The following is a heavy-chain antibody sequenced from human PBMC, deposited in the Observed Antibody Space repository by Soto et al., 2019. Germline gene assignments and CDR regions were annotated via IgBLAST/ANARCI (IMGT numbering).Heavy chain of an antibody. V-gene: IGHV4-39*01. CDR3: GRKVEGEIIPGEIDY. Sequence: TSETLSLTCTVSGASISSRDFYWTWIRQPPGKGLEWIASIYYTGSTDYNPSLKSRVTISIDTSNHQFSLKMNSVTAADTALYFCGRKVEGEIIPGEIDYCGQGILVPVSS. D-gene: IGHD3-16*01. CDR2: IYYTGST. J-gene: IGHJ4*02. CDR1: GASISSRDFY.